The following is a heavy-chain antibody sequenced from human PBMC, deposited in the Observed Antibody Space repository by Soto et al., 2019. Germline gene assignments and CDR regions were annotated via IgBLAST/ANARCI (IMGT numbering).Heavy chain of an antibody. CDR3: ARGLFGFYYYGMDV. Sequence: EVQLVESGGGLVQPGGSLRLSCAASGFTFSSYWMSWVRQAPGKGLEWVANIKQDGSEKYYVDSVKGRFTISRDNAKNSLYLQMNSLRAEDTAVYYCARGLFGFYYYGMDVWGQGTTVTVSS. CDR1: GFTFSSYW. V-gene: IGHV3-7*01. CDR2: IKQDGSEK. J-gene: IGHJ6*02. D-gene: IGHD3-22*01.